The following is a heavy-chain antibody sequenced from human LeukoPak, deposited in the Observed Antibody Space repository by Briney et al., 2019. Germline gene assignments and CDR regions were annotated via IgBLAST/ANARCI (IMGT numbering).Heavy chain of an antibody. CDR1: GVSISSYY. Sequence: SETLSLTCTVSGVSISSYYWSWIRQPAGKGLEWIGRIYPSGSINYNPSLKSRVTLSTDTSKNQFSLKLSSVTAADTAVYYCARKVSYGGYHYFDYWGQGTLVTVSS. J-gene: IGHJ4*02. V-gene: IGHV4-4*07. D-gene: IGHD5-12*01. CDR2: IYPSGSI. CDR3: ARKVSYGGYHYFDY.